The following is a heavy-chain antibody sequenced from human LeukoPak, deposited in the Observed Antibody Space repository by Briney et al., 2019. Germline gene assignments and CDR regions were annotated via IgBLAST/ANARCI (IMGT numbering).Heavy chain of an antibody. V-gene: IGHV1-69*05. D-gene: IGHD3-22*01. CDR2: IIPIFGTA. J-gene: IGHJ4*02. CDR3: ARGGHPYDSSGYSDY. CDR1: GGTFSSYA. Sequence: SVTVSCKASGGTFSSYAISWVRQAPGQGLEWMGGIIPIFGTANDAQKFQGRVTITTDESTSTAYMELSSLRSEDTAVYYCARGGHPYDSSGYSDYWGQGTLVTVSS.